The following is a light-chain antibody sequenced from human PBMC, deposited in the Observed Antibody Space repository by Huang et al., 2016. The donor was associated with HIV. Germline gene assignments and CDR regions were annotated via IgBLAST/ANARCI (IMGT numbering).Light chain of an antibody. V-gene: IGKV2-28*01. CDR2: LGS. Sequence: MTQSPLSLPVTPGEPASISCRSSQSLLHSNGYKYLDWYLQKPGQSPQLLIYLGSNRASGVPDRFSGSGSGTDFTLKISRVEAEDVGVYYCMQALQTPYTFGQGTKLEIK. CDR3: MQALQTPYT. CDR1: QSLLHSNGYKY. J-gene: IGKJ2*01.